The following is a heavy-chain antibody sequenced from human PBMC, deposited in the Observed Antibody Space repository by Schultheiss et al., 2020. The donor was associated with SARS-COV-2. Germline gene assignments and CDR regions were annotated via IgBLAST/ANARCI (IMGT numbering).Heavy chain of an antibody. D-gene: IGHD3-10*01. CDR3: TTGGNHEKTFGGSVPSV. Sequence: GGSLRLSCEGYGFAVNSAWMTWVRQSPLKGLEWIARIKTRGESAPVAYVAVVQGRFTISRDESKSMVYLEMNRLQSDDTALYYCTTGGNHEKTFGGSVPSVWGQGTEVTGSS. CDR1: GFAVNSAW. V-gene: IGHV3-15*01. J-gene: IGHJ4*02. CDR2: IKTRGESAPV.